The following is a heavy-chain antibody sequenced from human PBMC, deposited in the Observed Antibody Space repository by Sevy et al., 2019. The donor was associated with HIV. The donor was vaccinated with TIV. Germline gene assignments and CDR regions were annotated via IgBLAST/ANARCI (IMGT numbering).Heavy chain of an antibody. Sequence: EGSLRLSCAASGFTFSSYWMTWVRQAPGKGLQWVANIKHEGSEKYYVDSVQGRFTISRDNAKNSLFLQMNSLRVEDTAVYFCARGTTVTDAFDYWGQGTLVTVSS. CDR1: GFTFSSYW. J-gene: IGHJ4*02. CDR3: ARGTTVTDAFDY. D-gene: IGHD4-17*01. CDR2: IKHEGSEK. V-gene: IGHV3-7*01.